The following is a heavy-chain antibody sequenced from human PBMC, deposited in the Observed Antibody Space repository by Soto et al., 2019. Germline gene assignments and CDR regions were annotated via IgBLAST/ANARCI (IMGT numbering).Heavy chain of an antibody. J-gene: IGHJ6*02. Sequence: PGESLKIYCKGSGYRFTSYWISGVRQMPGKGQEWMGRIDPSDSYTNYSPSFQGHVTISADKSISTAYLKWSSLKAADTAMYYCASSPRGYCSSTSCREVGTYHGLDVWSQGT. D-gene: IGHD2-2*01. CDR1: GYRFTSYW. CDR2: IDPSDSYT. CDR3: ASSPRGYCSSTSCREVGTYHGLDV. V-gene: IGHV5-10-1*01.